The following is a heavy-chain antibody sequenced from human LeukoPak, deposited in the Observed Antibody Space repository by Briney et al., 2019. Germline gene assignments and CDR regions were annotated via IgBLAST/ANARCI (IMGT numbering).Heavy chain of an antibody. Sequence: GESLKISCKGSGYSFTSYWIGRVRQMPGKGLEWMGIIYPGDSNTKYSPSFQGQVTISADKSISTAYLQWSSLKASDTAMYYCARPEQIVGAHYWGQGTLVTVSS. J-gene: IGHJ4*02. CDR2: IYPGDSNT. D-gene: IGHD1-26*01. V-gene: IGHV5-51*01. CDR3: ARPEQIVGAHY. CDR1: GYSFTSYW.